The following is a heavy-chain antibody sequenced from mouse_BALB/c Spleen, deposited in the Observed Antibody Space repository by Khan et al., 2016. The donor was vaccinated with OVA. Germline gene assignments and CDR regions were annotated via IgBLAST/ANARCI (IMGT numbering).Heavy chain of an antibody. V-gene: IGHV3-2*02. Sequence: EVQLQESGPGLVKPSQSLSLTCTVTGYSITSDYAWNWIRQFPGNKLEWMGYISYSGSANYNPSLKSRISITRDTSENQLFLQLNSVTTEDSATYDCARRYYDGHWYCDVWGAGTTVTVSS. CDR3: ARRYYDGHWYCDV. D-gene: IGHD1-1*01. CDR2: ISYSGSA. J-gene: IGHJ1*01. CDR1: GYSITSDYA.